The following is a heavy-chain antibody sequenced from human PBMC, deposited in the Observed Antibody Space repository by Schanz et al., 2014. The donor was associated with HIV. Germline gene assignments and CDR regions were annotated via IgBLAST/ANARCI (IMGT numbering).Heavy chain of an antibody. J-gene: IGHJ4*02. CDR1: GGSIRSSTYY. V-gene: IGHV4-39*01. D-gene: IGHD2-2*01. Sequence: QVQLQESGPGLVKPSQTLSLTCTVSGGSIRSSTYYWGWIRQPPGKGLEWIGSIYYSGSSYYNPSLKSRGARPVDTPTNHCPLKLPPVTAADTAVFYCVRHGAGDQPPFFDYWGQGTLVTVSS. CDR2: IYYSGSS. CDR3: VRHGAGDQPPFFDY.